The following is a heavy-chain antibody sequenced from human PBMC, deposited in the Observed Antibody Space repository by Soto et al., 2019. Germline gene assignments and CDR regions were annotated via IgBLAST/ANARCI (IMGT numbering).Heavy chain of an antibody. J-gene: IGHJ4*02. CDR3: ARDIGSYAYAEGY. V-gene: IGHV4-4*07. CDR2: VYSSGTT. D-gene: IGHD2-2*01. CDR1: GGSINSYW. Sequence: PSETLSLTCSVSGGSINSYWWSWTRQPAGKGLEWIGRVYSSGTTDYNPSLNSRATMSVETSKNQFSLKLTSATAADTAAYYCARDIGSYAYAEGYWGQGIQVTVSS.